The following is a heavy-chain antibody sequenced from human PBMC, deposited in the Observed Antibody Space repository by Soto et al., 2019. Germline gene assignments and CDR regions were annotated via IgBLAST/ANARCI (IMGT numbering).Heavy chain of an antibody. V-gene: IGHV3-23*01. CDR3: ANGAITARRFDY. J-gene: IGHJ4*02. CDR1: GFTFSSHS. CDR2: ISSSGVDI. Sequence: EVQLLESGGGLVQPGGSLRLSCAASGFTFSSHSMSWVRQAPGKELEWVSSISSSGVDIFYADSVKGRFIISRDNSKNTLYLQVNGLRAEDTAVYYCANGAITARRFDYCGQGTLVTVSS. D-gene: IGHD6-6*01.